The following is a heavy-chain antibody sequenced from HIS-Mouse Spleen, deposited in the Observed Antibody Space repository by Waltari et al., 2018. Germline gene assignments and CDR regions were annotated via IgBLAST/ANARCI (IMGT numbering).Heavy chain of an antibody. D-gene: IGHD1-1*01. CDR2: IYYSGST. J-gene: IGHJ4*02. CDR3: ARDPRWNDGIDY. Sequence: QLQLQESGPGLVKPSETLSLTCTVSGGSISSSSYYWGWILQPPGKGLEWIGSIYYSGSTYYNPSLKSRVTISVDTSKNQFSLKLSSVTAADTAVYYCARDPRWNDGIDYWGQGTLVTVSS. V-gene: IGHV4-39*07. CDR1: GGSISSSSYY.